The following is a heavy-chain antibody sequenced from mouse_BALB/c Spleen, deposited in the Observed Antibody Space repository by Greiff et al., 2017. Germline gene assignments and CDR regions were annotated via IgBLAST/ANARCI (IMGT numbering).Heavy chain of an antibody. CDR3: LDRYGAY. CDR2: INPSTGYT. CDR1: GYTFTSYW. V-gene: IGHV1-7*01. J-gene: IGHJ3*01. D-gene: IGHD2-14*01. Sequence: QVHVKQSGAELAKPGASVKMSCKASGYTFTSYWMHWVKQRPGQGLEWIGYINPSTGYTEYNQKFKDKATLTADKSSSTAYMQLSSLTSEDSAVYYCLDRYGAYWGQGTLVTVSA.